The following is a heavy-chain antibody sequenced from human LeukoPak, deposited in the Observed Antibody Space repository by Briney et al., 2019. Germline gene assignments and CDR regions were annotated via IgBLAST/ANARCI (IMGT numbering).Heavy chain of an antibody. J-gene: IGHJ4*02. V-gene: IGHV3-23*01. CDR2: ISGSGGST. CDR3: AKDLELERRIAAAGDYFDY. D-gene: IGHD6-13*01. Sequence: PGGSLRLSCAASGFTFSSYAMSWVRQAPGKGLEWVSAISGSGGSTYYADSVKGRFTISRDNSKNTLYLQMNSLRAEDTAVYYCAKDLELERRIAAAGDYFDYWGQGTLVTVSS. CDR1: GFTFSSYA.